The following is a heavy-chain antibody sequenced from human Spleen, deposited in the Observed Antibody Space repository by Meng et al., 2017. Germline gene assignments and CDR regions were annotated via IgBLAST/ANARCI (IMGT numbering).Heavy chain of an antibody. J-gene: IGHJ6*02. V-gene: IGHV4-4*07. CDR2: IYTSGST. CDR3: AGGAVVTLIFYHAMDV. D-gene: IGHD2-21*02. CDR1: GYSVSSYY. Sequence: SETLSLTCVVSGYSVSSYYWSWIRQPAGKGLEWIGRIYTSGSTNYNPSLKSRVTISVDTSKNQFSLKLSSVTAADTAVYYCAGGAVVTLIFYHAMDVWGQGTTVTVSS.